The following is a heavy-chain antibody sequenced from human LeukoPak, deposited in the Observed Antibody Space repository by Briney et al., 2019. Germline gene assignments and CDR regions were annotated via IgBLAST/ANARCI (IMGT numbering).Heavy chain of an antibody. J-gene: IGHJ4*02. V-gene: IGHV1-2*02. Sequence: ASVKVSCKASGYTFTGYYMHWVRQAPGQGLEWMGWINPNNGATNYAQKFQGRVTMTRDTSISTAYMELSSLRSDDTAVYYCRTDRYGDYGDYIDYWGQGTLVTVSS. CDR2: INPNNGAT. CDR3: RTDRYGDYGDYIDY. D-gene: IGHD4-17*01. CDR1: GYTFTGYY.